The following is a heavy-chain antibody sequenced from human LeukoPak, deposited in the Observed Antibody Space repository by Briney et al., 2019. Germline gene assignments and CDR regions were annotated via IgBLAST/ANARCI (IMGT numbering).Heavy chain of an antibody. Sequence: QPGGSLRLSCAASGFTFSSYAMGWVRQAPGKGLEWVSAITASGGNTYYADSVKGRFTISRDNSKNTLYLQVNSLRAEDTAVYYCAKGNGYSYGRYYFDYWGHGTLVTVSS. CDR3: AKGNGYSYGRYYFDY. J-gene: IGHJ4*01. CDR1: GFTFSSYA. D-gene: IGHD5-18*01. V-gene: IGHV3-23*01. CDR2: ITASGGNT.